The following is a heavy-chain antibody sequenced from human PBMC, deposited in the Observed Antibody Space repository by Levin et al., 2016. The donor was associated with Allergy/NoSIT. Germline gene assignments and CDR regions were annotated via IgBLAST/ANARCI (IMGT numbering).Heavy chain of an antibody. D-gene: IGHD4/OR15-4a*01. CDR3: ARARMVAHGVYFDY. V-gene: IGHV1-46*01. Sequence: ASVKVSCKASGYTFTSYYIHWVRQAPGQGLEWMGTLNPSGGTTSYAQKFQGRVTMTWDTSTSTVYMELSSLRSEDTAVYYCARARMVAHGVYFDYWGQGTLVTVSS. CDR2: LNPSGGTT. CDR1: GYTFTSYY. J-gene: IGHJ4*02.